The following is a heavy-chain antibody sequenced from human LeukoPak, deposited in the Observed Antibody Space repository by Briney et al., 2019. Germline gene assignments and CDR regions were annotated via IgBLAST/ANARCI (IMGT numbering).Heavy chain of an antibody. Sequence: SQTLSLTCTVSGGSISSGDYYWSWIRQPPGKGLEWIGYIYYSGSTYYNPSLKSRVTISVDTSKNQFSLKLSSVTAADTAVYYCARESIIVVVRAFDIWGQGTMVTVSS. V-gene: IGHV4-30-4*01. CDR2: IYYSGST. D-gene: IGHD2-15*01. CDR1: GGSISSGDYY. CDR3: ARESIIVVVRAFDI. J-gene: IGHJ3*02.